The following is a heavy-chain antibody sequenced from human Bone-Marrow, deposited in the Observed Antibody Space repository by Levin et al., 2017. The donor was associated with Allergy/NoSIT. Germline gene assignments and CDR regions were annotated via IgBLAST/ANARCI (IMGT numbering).Heavy chain of an antibody. D-gene: IGHD4-17*01. V-gene: IGHV3-7*01. CDR1: GFIFSNFW. CDR3: ARLRLDHGQRDY. Sequence: PGGSLRLSCAASGFIFSNFWMTWVRQAPGKGLEWVADIKQDESESYYVDSVKGRFTISRDNAKNSLYLQMNSLRVEDTAVYYCARLRLDHGQRDYWGQGTLVTVSS. CDR2: IKQDESES. J-gene: IGHJ4*02.